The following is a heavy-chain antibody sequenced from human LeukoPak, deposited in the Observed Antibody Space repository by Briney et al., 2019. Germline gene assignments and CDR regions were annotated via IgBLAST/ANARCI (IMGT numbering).Heavy chain of an antibody. V-gene: IGHV1-8*01. J-gene: IGHJ5*02. CDR1: GYTFTNYD. CDR2: MNPNSGST. CDR3: TRNPPNSGWFDP. Sequence: ASVNVSCKATGYTFTNYDINWVRQATGQGFEWMGWMNPNSGSTGYAQKFQGRVTMTRDTSIGTAYLELSCLTSEDTAIYYCTRNPPNSGWFDPWGQGTLVTVSS. D-gene: IGHD2-21*01.